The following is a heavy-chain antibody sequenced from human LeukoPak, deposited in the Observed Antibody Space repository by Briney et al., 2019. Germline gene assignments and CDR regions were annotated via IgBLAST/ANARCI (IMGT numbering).Heavy chain of an antibody. J-gene: IGHJ5*02. CDR2: MNPNSGNT. Sequence: ASVKVSCKASGYTFTSYDINWVRQATGQGLEWMGWMNPNSGNTGYARKFQGRVTMTRNTSISTAYMELSSLRSEDTAVYYCARGSYYYDSSGYYYDWFDPWGQGTLVTVSS. CDR1: GYTFTSYD. CDR3: ARGSYYYDSSGYYYDWFDP. D-gene: IGHD3-22*01. V-gene: IGHV1-8*01.